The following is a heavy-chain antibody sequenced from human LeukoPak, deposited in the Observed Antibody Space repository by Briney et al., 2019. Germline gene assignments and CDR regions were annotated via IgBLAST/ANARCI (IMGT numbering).Heavy chain of an antibody. V-gene: IGHV1-46*01. CDR3: ARNLETGSFYGSFLY. J-gene: IGHJ4*02. Sequence: GASVKVSCKASGYTFTSNYIHWVRQAPGQGLEWMGMIYPRDGSTSYAQKFQGRVTVTRDTSTSTVHMELSGLRSEDTAVYYCARNLETGSFYGSFLYWGQGTLVTVSS. CDR1: GYTFTSNY. CDR2: IYPRDGST. D-gene: IGHD1-26*01.